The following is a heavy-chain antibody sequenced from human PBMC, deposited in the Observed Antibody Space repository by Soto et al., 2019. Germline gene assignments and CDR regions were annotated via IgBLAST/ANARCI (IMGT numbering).Heavy chain of an antibody. Sequence: QVQLQESGPGLVKPSETLSLTCTVSVSGGSVSTGVHYWSWIRQPPGKGLEWIGYIYYSGSTNYTPSLMSRVTISVNTSKNQFPLRLTSVTAADPAVYYCARGYYTSWYWFDRGGRGTLVTVSS. CDR1: GGSVSTGVHY. V-gene: IGHV4-61*08. CDR2: IYYSGST. CDR3: ARGYYTSWYWFDR. D-gene: IGHD6-13*01. J-gene: IGHJ2*01.